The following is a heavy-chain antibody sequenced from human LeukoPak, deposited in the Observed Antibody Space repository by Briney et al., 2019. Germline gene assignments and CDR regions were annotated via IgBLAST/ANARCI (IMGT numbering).Heavy chain of an antibody. J-gene: IGHJ4*02. CDR1: GFTVSSNY. V-gene: IGHV3-23*01. CDR3: AKEGPHRGSYYLNFDY. D-gene: IGHD1-26*01. CDR2: ISGSDGST. Sequence: GGSPRLSCAASGFTVSSNYMSWVRQAPGKGLEWVLTISGSDGSTYYADSVKGRFTISRDNSKNTVYLQMNSLGVEDTAVYYCAKEGPHRGSYYLNFDYWGQGTLVTVSS.